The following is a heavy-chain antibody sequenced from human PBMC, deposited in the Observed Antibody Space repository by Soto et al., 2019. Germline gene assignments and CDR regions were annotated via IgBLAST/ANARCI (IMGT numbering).Heavy chain of an antibody. Sequence: EVQLVESGGGLVKPGGSLRLSCAASGFTFSSYSMNWVRQAPGKGLEWVSSISSSSSYIYYADSVKGRFTISRDNAKNSLYLQMNSLRAEDTSVYYCARDRAGGGFDPWGQGTLVTVSS. D-gene: IGHD3-10*01. CDR2: ISSSSSYI. CDR1: GFTFSSYS. J-gene: IGHJ5*02. CDR3: ARDRAGGGFDP. V-gene: IGHV3-21*01.